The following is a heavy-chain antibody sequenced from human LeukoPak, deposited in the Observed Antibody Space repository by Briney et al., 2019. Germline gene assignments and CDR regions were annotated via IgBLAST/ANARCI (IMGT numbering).Heavy chain of an antibody. D-gene: IGHD6-6*01. J-gene: IGHJ4*02. CDR3: ARDTRGIAARPSDFDY. Sequence: ASVKVSCKASGYTFTSYGISWVRQAPGQGLEWVGWISAYNGNTNYAQKLQGRVTMTTDTSTSTAYMELRSLRSDDTAVYYCARDTRGIAARPSDFDYWGQGTLVTVSS. V-gene: IGHV1-18*01. CDR2: ISAYNGNT. CDR1: GYTFTSYG.